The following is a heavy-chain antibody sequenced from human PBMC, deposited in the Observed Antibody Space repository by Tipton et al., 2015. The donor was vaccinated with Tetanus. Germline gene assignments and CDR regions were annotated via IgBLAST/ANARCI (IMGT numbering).Heavy chain of an antibody. CDR3: TRERSSGCFDT. CDR1: GFPFTYYW. D-gene: IGHD1-26*01. J-gene: IGHJ5*02. Sequence: SLRLSCAASGFPFTYYWMSWVRQAPGKGLEWVANIKQDGGEIYYLDSVKGRFTVSRDNARNSLYLQMNSLRAEDTAVYYCTRERSSGCFDTWGRGTLVTVSS. V-gene: IGHV3-7*01. CDR2: IKQDGGEI.